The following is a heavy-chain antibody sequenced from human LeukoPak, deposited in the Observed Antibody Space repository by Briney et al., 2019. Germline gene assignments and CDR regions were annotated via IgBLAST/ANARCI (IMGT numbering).Heavy chain of an antibody. Sequence: SVKVSCXASGGTFSNYAISWVRQARGQGLEWMAGIIPLFGTANYAQRFQGRVTITADESTSTAYMALSSLRSEDTAIYYCARARIPFAVVIPWDYWGQGTLVTVSS. D-gene: IGHD3-3*01. CDR3: ARARIPFAVVIPWDY. J-gene: IGHJ4*02. CDR2: IIPLFGTA. V-gene: IGHV1-69*13. CDR1: GGTFSNYA.